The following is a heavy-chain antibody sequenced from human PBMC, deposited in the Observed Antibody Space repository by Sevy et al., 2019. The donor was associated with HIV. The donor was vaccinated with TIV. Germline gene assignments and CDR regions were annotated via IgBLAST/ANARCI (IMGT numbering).Heavy chain of an antibody. J-gene: IGHJ4*02. D-gene: IGHD2-15*01. CDR3: ATVDKSVAGQYYFDY. Sequence: ASVKVSCKVSGYTLTELSMHWVRQAPGKGLEWMGGFDPEDGETIYAQKFQGRVTMTEDTSTDTAYMELSSLRSEDTAVYYSATVDKSVAGQYYFDYWGQGTLVTVSS. CDR2: FDPEDGET. V-gene: IGHV1-24*01. CDR1: GYTLTELS.